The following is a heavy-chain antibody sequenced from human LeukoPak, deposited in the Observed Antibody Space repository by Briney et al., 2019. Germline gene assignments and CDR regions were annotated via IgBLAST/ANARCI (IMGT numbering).Heavy chain of an antibody. J-gene: IGHJ6*04. CDR3: ARRGYSYGTAGAHV. Sequence: PSETLSLTCSVSGYSISSGYYWGWIRQPPGKGLEWIASIYHGGNTYYNPSLESRVTISVDTSKNQLSLRLNSVTAADTAVYYCARRGYSYGTAGAHVWGKGTTVTVSS. D-gene: IGHD5-18*01. CDR2: IYHGGNT. V-gene: IGHV4-38-2*02. CDR1: GYSISSGYY.